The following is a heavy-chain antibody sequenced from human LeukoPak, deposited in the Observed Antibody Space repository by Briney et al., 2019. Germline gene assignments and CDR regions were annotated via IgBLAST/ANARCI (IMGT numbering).Heavy chain of an antibody. CDR3: ARGVGYSGRRLFDY. CDR2: INHSGST. V-gene: IGHV4-34*01. D-gene: IGHD1-26*01. J-gene: IGHJ4*02. Sequence: SETLSLTCAVYGVSFSGYYWSWIRQPPGKGLEWIGEINHSGSTNYNPSLKSRVTISVATSKNQYSLKLSSVTAADTAVYYCARGVGYSGRRLFDYWGQGTLVTVSS. CDR1: GVSFSGYY.